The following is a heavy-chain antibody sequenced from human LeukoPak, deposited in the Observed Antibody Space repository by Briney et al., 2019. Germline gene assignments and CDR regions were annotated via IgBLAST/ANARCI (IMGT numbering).Heavy chain of an antibody. Sequence: GGSLRLSCAASGFTVSNDYMSWVRQAPGKGLECVSVTYSGGSTHYADSVKGRFTISRDNSKNTLYLQMNSLRAEDTAVYYCARSGEWFGGIDAFDIWGQGTMVTVSS. J-gene: IGHJ3*02. CDR2: TYSGGST. CDR3: ARSGEWFGGIDAFDI. CDR1: GFTVSNDY. V-gene: IGHV3-66*01. D-gene: IGHD3-10*01.